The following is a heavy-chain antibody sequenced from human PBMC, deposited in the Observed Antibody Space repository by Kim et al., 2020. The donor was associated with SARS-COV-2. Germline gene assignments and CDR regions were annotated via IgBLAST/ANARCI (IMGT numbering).Heavy chain of an antibody. Sequence: NHRDSPTHHPHLTSRVTISVDTSKNQFSLKLSSVTAADTAVYYCARGYYHWGQGTLVTVSS. CDR2: NHRDSP. CDR3: ARGYYH. J-gene: IGHJ5*02. V-gene: IGHV4-34*01. D-gene: IGHD2-8*01.